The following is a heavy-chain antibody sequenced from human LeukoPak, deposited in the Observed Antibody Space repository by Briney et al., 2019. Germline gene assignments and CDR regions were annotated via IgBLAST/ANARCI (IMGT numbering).Heavy chain of an antibody. CDR1: GYTFTGYY. Sequence: ASVKVSCKASGYTFTGYYMHWVRQAPGQGPEWMGWINPNSGGTNYAQKFQGRVTMTRDTSISTAYMELSRLRSDDTAVYYCARQYLYDFWSGYYGYWGQGTLVTVSS. J-gene: IGHJ4*02. V-gene: IGHV1-2*02. CDR3: ARQYLYDFWSGYYGY. CDR2: INPNSGGT. D-gene: IGHD3-3*01.